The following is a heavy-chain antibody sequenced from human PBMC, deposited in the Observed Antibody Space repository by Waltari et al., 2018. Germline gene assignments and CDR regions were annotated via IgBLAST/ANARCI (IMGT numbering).Heavy chain of an antibody. CDR2: IIPILGIA. D-gene: IGHD3-22*01. Sequence: QVQLVQSGAEVKKPGSSVKVSVKASGGTFSSYAIRWLRPAPVQGLEWMGRIIPILGIANYAQKFQGRVTITADKSTSTAYMELSSLRSEDTAVYYCARDFFHYYDSRGTVDYWGQGTLVTVSS. V-gene: IGHV1-69*04. J-gene: IGHJ4*02. CDR3: ARDFFHYYDSRGTVDY. CDR1: GGTFSSYA.